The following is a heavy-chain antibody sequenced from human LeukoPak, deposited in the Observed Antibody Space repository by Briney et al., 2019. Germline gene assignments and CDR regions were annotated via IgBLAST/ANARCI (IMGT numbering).Heavy chain of an antibody. D-gene: IGHD5-18*01. CDR3: ARHRYSYGYYYGMDV. CDR1: GFTVSSNY. CDR2: IYSGGST. Sequence: PGGSLRLSCAASGFTVSSNYMSWVRQAPGKGLEWVSVIYSGGSTYYADSVRGRFTISRDNSKNTLYLQMNSLRAEDTAVYYCARHRYSYGYYYGMDVWGQGTTVTVSS. V-gene: IGHV3-53*01. J-gene: IGHJ6*02.